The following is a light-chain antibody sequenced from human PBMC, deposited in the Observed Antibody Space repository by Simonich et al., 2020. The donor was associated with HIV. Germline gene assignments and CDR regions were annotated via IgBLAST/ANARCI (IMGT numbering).Light chain of an antibody. CDR1: QSVLSSSNNKNS. CDR2: WAS. J-gene: IGKJ1*01. CDR3: QQYYSTPPT. Sequence: DIVMTQSPDSLAVSLGERATINCKSTQSVLSSSNNKNSLVWYQQKPGQPPKLLIYWASTRESGVPDRFSGRGSGTDFTLTIRSLQAEDVAVYYCQQYYSTPPTFGQGTKVEIK. V-gene: IGKV4-1*01.